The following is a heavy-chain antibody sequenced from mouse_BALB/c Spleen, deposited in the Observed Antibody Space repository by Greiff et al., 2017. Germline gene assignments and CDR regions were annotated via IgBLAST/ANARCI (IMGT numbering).Heavy chain of an antibody. CDR3: TRDNYGSVLNY. Sequence: QVQLQQSGAELVRPGASVTLSCKASGYTFTDYDMHWVKQTPVHGLEWIGAIDPETGGTAYNQKFKGKATLTADKSSSTAYMGLRSLTSADSAVYCWTRDNYGSVLNYWGQGTTLTVSS. CDR2: IDPETGGT. D-gene: IGHD1-2*01. J-gene: IGHJ2*01. CDR1: GYTFTDYD. V-gene: IGHV1-15*01.